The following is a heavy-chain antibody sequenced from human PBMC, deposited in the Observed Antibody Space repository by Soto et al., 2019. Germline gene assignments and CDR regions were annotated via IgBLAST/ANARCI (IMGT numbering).Heavy chain of an antibody. CDR3: ATLSTQFDR. CDR2: ISGSGNSI. J-gene: IGHJ5*02. V-gene: IGHV3-11*01. CDR1: GFTFSDYY. Sequence: VLLVESGGGLVKPGGSLRLSCAASGFTFSDYYMSWIRQAPGMGLEWVSYISGSGNSIYYADSVKGRFTISRDNAKNSLYLQMNSLRVEDTAVYYCATLSTQFDRWGQGNLVTVSS. D-gene: IGHD1-1*01.